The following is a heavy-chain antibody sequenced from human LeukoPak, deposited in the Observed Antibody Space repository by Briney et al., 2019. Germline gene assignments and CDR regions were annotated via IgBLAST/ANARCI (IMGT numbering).Heavy chain of an antibody. CDR3: ARGKGGATTGVYLDY. Sequence: PSETLSLTCTVSGGSISRYYWNWIRQPPGKGLEWSGYIYYSGRTNYNPSPKSRVTISVDTSKNQFSLKLSSVTAADTAVYYCARGKGGATTGVYLDYWGQGTLVTVSS. D-gene: IGHD1-26*01. V-gene: IGHV4-59*01. CDR2: IYYSGRT. J-gene: IGHJ4*02. CDR1: GGSISRYY.